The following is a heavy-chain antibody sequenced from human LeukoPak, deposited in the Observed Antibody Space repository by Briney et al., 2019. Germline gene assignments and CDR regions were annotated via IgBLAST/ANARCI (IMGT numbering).Heavy chain of an antibody. CDR1: GFTFSIYA. Sequence: GGSLSLSCAASGFTFSIYAMSWGRQAPGKGVEGVAGIRGSGGSRDCADSVKGRFTISRDSSKNTLYLHMNSLRAEDTAVYYCAKDRRIAAAYLFDYWGQGGLFSVSS. V-gene: IGHV3-23*01. CDR2: IRGSGGSR. CDR3: AKDRRIAAAYLFDY. J-gene: IGHJ4*02. D-gene: IGHD6-13*01.